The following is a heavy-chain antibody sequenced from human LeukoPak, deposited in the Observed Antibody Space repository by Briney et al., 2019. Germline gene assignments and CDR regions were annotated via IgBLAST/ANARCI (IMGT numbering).Heavy chain of an antibody. CDR2: ISYDGSNK. J-gene: IGHJ4*02. CDR1: GFTFSSYA. D-gene: IGHD3-9*01. Sequence: PGRSLRLSCAASGFTFSSYAMHWVRQAPGKGLEWVAVISYDGSNKYYADPVKGRFTISRDNSKNTLYLQMNSLRAEDTAVYYCARGRSVLRYFDWLFDYWGQGTLVTVSS. V-gene: IGHV3-30*04. CDR3: ARGRSVLRYFDWLFDY.